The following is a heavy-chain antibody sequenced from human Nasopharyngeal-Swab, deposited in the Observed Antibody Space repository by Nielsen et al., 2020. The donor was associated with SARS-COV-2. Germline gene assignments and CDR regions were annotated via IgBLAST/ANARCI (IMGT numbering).Heavy chain of an antibody. CDR3: AKSIKVEDFWSGYYGLDYHYGMDV. CDR1: GFTFSSYG. Sequence: GESLKISCAASGFTFSSYGMHWVRQAPGKGLEWVAVISYDGSNKYYADSVKGRFTISRDNSKNTLYLQMNSLRAEDTAVYYCAKSIKVEDFWSGYYGLDYHYGMDVWGQGTTVTVSS. CDR2: ISYDGSNK. D-gene: IGHD3-3*01. J-gene: IGHJ6*02. V-gene: IGHV3-30*18.